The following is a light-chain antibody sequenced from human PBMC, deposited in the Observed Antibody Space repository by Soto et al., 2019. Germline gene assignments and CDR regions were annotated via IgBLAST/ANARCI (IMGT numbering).Light chain of an antibody. Sequence: EIVMTQSPATLSVSPGERATLSCSASQSVSSNLAWYQQKPGQTPKLLIYVPSTRATGIPARFSGSGSGTEFTLTISSLQSEDFAVYYCQQYNVWPLTFGGGTKVEFK. V-gene: IGKV3-15*01. CDR1: QSVSSN. CDR2: VPS. J-gene: IGKJ4*01. CDR3: QQYNVWPLT.